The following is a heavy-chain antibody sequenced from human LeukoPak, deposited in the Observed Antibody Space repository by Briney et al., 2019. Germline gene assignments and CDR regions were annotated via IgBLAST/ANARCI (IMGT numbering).Heavy chain of an antibody. V-gene: IGHV4-59*01. Sequence: PSETLSLTCTVSGGSISSYYWSWIRQPPGKGLEWTGNIHYSGSTNYNPSLKSRVTISADMSKNQFSLKLSSVTAEDTALYYCAKDPRPYYGPTLGYFDYWGQGTLVTVSS. CDR1: GGSISSYY. J-gene: IGHJ4*02. CDR2: IHYSGST. D-gene: IGHD4-17*01. CDR3: AKDPRPYYGPTLGYFDY.